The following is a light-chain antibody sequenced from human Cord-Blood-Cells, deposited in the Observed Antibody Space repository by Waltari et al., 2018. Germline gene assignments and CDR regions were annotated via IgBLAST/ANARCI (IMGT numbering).Light chain of an antibody. CDR1: SSDVGGYNY. CDR3: SSYTSSSTPYV. Sequence: QSALTQPASVSGSPGQSITIPGTGTSSDVGGYNYFSWYQQPPGKAPKLMIYDVSNRPSGVSNRFSGSKSGNTASLTISGLQAEDEADYYCSSYTSSSTPYVFGTGTKVTVL. CDR2: DVS. V-gene: IGLV2-14*01. J-gene: IGLJ1*01.